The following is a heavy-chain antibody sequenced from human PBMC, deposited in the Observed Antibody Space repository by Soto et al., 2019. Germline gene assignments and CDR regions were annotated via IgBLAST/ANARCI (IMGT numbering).Heavy chain of an antibody. CDR2: ISSSSYI. D-gene: IGHD6-13*01. V-gene: IGHV3-21*01. J-gene: IGHJ4*02. CDR3: ARDPGYSSSWYLFDY. Sequence: GGSLRLSCAASGFTFSSYSMNWVRQAPGKGLEWVSSISSSSYIYYADSVKGRFTISRDNAKNSLYLQMNSLRAEDTAVYYCARDPGYSSSWYLFDYWGQGTLVTVSS. CDR1: GFTFSSYS.